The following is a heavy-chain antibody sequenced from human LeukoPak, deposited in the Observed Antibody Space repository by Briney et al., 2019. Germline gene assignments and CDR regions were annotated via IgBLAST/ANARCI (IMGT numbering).Heavy chain of an antibody. CDR2: IWYDGSNK. D-gene: IGHD3-9*01. V-gene: IGHV3-33*01. J-gene: IGHJ4*02. Sequence: GGSLRLSCAASGFTFSNYGMHWVRQAPGKGLEWVAVIWYDGSNKYFADSVKGRFTISRDNSKNTLYLQMNSLRAEDTAVYYCARGRHYDFLAGSGDYWGQGTLVTVSS. CDR3: ARGRHYDFLAGSGDY. CDR1: GFTFSNYG.